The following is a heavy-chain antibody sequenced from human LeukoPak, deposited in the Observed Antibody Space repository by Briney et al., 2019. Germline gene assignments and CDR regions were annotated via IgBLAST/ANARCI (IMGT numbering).Heavy chain of an antibody. CDR3: ARVFGSSGWYGHFDY. CDR2: IYYSGCT. CDR1: GGSISSYY. V-gene: IGHV4-59*01. Sequence: PSETLSLTCTVSGGSISSYYWSWIRQPPGKGLEWIGYIYYSGCTNYNPSLKSRVTISVDTSKNQFSLKLSSVTAADTAVYYCARVFGSSGWYGHFDYWGQGTLVTVSS. J-gene: IGHJ4*02. D-gene: IGHD6-19*01.